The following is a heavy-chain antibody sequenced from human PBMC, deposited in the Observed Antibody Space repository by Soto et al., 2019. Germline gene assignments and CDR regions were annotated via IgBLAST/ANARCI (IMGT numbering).Heavy chain of an antibody. J-gene: IGHJ2*01. CDR3: AKANRGWGYFDL. D-gene: IGHD3-16*01. CDR1: GFTFDDYA. Sequence: GGSLRLSCAASGFTFDDYAMHWVRQAPGKGLEWVSGISWNSGSIGYADSVKGRFTISRDNAKNSLYLQMNSLRAEDTALYYCAKANRGWGYFDLWGRSTLVTVSS. CDR2: ISWNSGSI. V-gene: IGHV3-9*01.